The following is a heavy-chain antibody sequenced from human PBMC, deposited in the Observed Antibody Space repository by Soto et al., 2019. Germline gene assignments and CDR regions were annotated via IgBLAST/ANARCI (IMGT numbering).Heavy chain of an antibody. D-gene: IGHD1-26*01. Sequence: QVQLVESGGGVVQPGRSLRLSCAASGFTFSSYGMHWVRQAPGKGLEWVAIISYDGSNTYYADSVKGRFTISRDNSKNTLYLQMNSLRAEDTSGYYCAKEGALSGSYYISSSYYFDYWGQGTLVTVSS. CDR2: ISYDGSNT. V-gene: IGHV3-30*18. CDR1: GFTFSSYG. J-gene: IGHJ4*02. CDR3: AKEGALSGSYYISSSYYFDY.